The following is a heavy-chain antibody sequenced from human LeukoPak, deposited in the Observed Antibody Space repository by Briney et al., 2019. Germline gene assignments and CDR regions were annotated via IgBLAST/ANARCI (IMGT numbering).Heavy chain of an antibody. D-gene: IGHD6-13*01. J-gene: IGHJ4*02. V-gene: IGHV3-74*01. Sequence: QPGGSLRLSCAASGFAFSSYWMHWVRQAPGKGLVWVSRINTDGSSTSYADSVKGRFTISRDNAKNTLYLQMNSLRAEDTAVYYCAREYSRDLFYFDYWGQGTLVTVSS. CDR1: GFAFSSYW. CDR3: AREYSRDLFYFDY. CDR2: INTDGSST.